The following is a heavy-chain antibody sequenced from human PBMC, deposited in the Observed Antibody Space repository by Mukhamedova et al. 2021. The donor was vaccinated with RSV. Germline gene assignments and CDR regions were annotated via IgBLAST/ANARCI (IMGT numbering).Heavy chain of an antibody. CDR2: IIPIFGTA. CDR3: ARDLGVYCSSTSCPYNWFDP. D-gene: IGHD2-2*01. Sequence: MGGIIPIFGTANYAQKFQGRVTITADESTSTAYMELSSLRSEDTAVYYCARDLGVYCSSTSCPYNWFDPWGQGTLVTVSS. V-gene: IGHV1-69*01. J-gene: IGHJ5*02.